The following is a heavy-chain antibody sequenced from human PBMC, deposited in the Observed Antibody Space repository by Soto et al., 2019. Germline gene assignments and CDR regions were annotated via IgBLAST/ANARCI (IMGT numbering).Heavy chain of an antibody. CDR3: ARGNRRVTIFGVVPNWFDP. V-gene: IGHV6-1*01. Sequence: SQTLSLTCAISGDSVSSNSAAWNWIRQSPSRGLEWLGRTYYRSKWYNDYAVSVKSRITINPDTSKNQFSLQLNSVTPEDTAVYYCARGNRRVTIFGVVPNWFDPWGQGTLVT. J-gene: IGHJ5*02. CDR2: TYYRSKWYN. CDR1: GDSVSSNSAA. D-gene: IGHD3-3*01.